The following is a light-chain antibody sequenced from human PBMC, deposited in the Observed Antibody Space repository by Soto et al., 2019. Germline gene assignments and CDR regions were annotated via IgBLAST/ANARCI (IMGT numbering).Light chain of an antibody. CDR2: GAS. CDR1: QSVSSD. Sequence: EIVMTQSPATLSVSPGERATLSCRASQSVSSDLAWYQQKPGQAPGHLIYGASTRATGIPARFSGSGSGTEFTLTISSLQSEDFAVYYCQQYNNWPFTFGGGTKVEIK. V-gene: IGKV3-15*01. J-gene: IGKJ4*01. CDR3: QQYNNWPFT.